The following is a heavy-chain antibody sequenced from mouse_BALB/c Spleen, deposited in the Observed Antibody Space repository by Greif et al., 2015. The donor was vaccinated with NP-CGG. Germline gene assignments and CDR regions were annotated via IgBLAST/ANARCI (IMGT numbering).Heavy chain of an antibody. CDR1: GFNIKDTY. CDR3: AENYGSSFAMDY. Sequence: VHVKQSGAELVKPGASVKLSCTASGFNIKDTYMHWVKQRPEQGLEWIGRIDPANGNTKYDPKFQGKATITADTSSNTAYLQLSSLTSEDTAVYYCAENYGSSFAMDYWGQGTSVTVSS. J-gene: IGHJ4*01. V-gene: IGHV14-3*02. D-gene: IGHD1-1*01. CDR2: IDPANGNT.